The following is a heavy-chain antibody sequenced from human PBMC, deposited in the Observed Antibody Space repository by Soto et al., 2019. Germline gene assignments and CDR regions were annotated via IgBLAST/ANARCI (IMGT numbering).Heavy chain of an antibody. CDR2: TSYDGNNK. V-gene: IGHV3-30*19. D-gene: IGHD3-16*01. CDR1: GFRFKSFV. J-gene: IGHJ4*02. CDR3: ARWGTTGGFDL. Sequence: QVQLVESGGGVVQPGTSLRLSCAASGFRFKSFVMHWVRQALGKGLEWVAFTSYDGNNKDYGDYVKGRFTVSRDNSKNTLHLQMDFLRPEDTVLYYCARWGTTGGFDLWGQGTLVSVSS.